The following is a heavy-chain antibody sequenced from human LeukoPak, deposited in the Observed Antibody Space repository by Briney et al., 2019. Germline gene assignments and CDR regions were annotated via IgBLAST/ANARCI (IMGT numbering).Heavy chain of an antibody. CDR1: GGSISSYY. D-gene: IGHD6-25*01. V-gene: IGHV4-59*08. Sequence: SETLSLTCTVSGGSISSYYWSWIRQPPGKGLECIGYIYNSGSTNYNPSLKSRVSISVDTSKNQFSVKLSSVTAADTAVYYCARSAIDAFDIWGQGTMVTVSS. CDR3: ARSAIDAFDI. J-gene: IGHJ3*02. CDR2: IYNSGST.